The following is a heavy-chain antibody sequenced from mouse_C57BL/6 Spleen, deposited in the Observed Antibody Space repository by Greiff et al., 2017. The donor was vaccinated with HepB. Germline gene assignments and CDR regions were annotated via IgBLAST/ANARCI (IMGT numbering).Heavy chain of an antibody. D-gene: IGHD2-4*01. V-gene: IGHV5-17*01. CDR2: ISSGSSTI. CDR3: ARRDYDGDYFDY. CDR1: GFTFSDYG. Sequence: EVMLVESGGGLVKPGGSLKLSCAASGFTFSDYGMHWVRQAPEKGLEWVAYISSGSSTIYYADTVKGRFTISRDNAKNTLFLQMTSLRSEDTAMYYCARRDYDGDYFDYWGQGTTLTVSS. J-gene: IGHJ2*01.